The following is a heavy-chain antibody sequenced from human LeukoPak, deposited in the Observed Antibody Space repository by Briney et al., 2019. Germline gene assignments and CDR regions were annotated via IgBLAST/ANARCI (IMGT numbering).Heavy chain of an antibody. CDR1: GYTFTGSY. J-gene: IGHJ4*02. D-gene: IGHD6-6*01. V-gene: IGHV1-2*02. Sequence: ASVKVSCKASGYTFTGSYMHWVRQAPGQGLEWMGWINPNSGGTNYAQKFQGRVTMTRDTSISTAYMELSRLRSDDTAVYYCARFGLAARRMGAAVYWGQGTLVTVSS. CDR2: INPNSGGT. CDR3: ARFGLAARRMGAAVY.